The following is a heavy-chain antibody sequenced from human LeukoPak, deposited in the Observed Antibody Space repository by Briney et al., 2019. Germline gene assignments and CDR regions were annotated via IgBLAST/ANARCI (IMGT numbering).Heavy chain of an antibody. CDR2: IYTSGST. D-gene: IGHD4-17*01. J-gene: IGHJ3*02. CDR1: GGSISSYY. V-gene: IGHV4-4*07. CDR3: ARGVDYGDYASDAFDI. Sequence: SETLSLTCTVSGGSISSYYWSWIRQPAGKGLEWIGRIYTSGSTNYNPSLKSRVTMSVDTSKNQFSLKLSSATAADTAVYYCARGVDYGDYASDAFDIWGQGTMVTVSS.